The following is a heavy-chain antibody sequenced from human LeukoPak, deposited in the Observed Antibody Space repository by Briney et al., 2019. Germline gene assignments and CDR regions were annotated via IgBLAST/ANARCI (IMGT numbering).Heavy chain of an antibody. CDR1: GGSISSGGYY. D-gene: IGHD6-6*01. J-gene: IGHJ6*04. Sequence: PSETLSLTCTVSGGSISSGGYYWSWIRQPPGKGLEWIGYIYHSGSTYYNPALMSRVTISVDRSKNQFSLKLSSVTAADTAVYYCARKYSSSVDVWGKGTTVTVSS. V-gene: IGHV4-30-2*01. CDR2: IYHSGST. CDR3: ARKYSSSVDV.